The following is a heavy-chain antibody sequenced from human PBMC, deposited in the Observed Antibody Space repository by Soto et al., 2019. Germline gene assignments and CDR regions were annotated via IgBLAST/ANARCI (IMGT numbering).Heavy chain of an antibody. CDR3: AGEYGDSSGSYYFDY. CDR1: GGTFSSYA. Sequence: QVQLVQSGAEVKKPGSSVKVSCKASGGTFSSYAISWVRQAPGQGLEWVGGIIPIFGTANYAQKFQGRVTINEDKSTRTAHMELRSLRSEDTAVYYCAGEYGDSSGSYYFDYWGQGTLVTVSS. J-gene: IGHJ4*02. CDR2: IIPIFGTA. V-gene: IGHV1-69*14. D-gene: IGHD3-22*01.